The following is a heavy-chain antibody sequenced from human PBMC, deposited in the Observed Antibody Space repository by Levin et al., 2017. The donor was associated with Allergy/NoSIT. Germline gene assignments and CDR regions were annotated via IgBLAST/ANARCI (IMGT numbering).Heavy chain of an antibody. CDR2: IRSKAYGGTT. CDR3: TRDFLGYCSSTSCYDDAFDI. V-gene: IGHV3-49*03. Sequence: GGSLRLSCTASGFTFGDYAMSWFRQAPGKGLEWVGFIRSKAYGGTTEYAASVKGRFTISRDDSKSIAYLQMNSLKTEDTAVYYCTRDFLGYCSSTSCYDDAFDIWGQGTMVTVSS. D-gene: IGHD2-2*01. J-gene: IGHJ3*02. CDR1: GFTFGDYA.